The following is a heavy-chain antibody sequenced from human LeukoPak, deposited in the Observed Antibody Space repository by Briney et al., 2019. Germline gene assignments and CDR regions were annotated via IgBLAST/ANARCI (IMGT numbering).Heavy chain of an antibody. CDR3: ARGQIDLLRNYFDS. CDR2: IYTGGNT. Sequence: QPGRSLRLSCAASGFIVSHKYMAWVRQAPGKGLEWLSIIYTGGNTVSAESVKGRFSISRDDSRNTVHLQMNNLRDDDTAVYYCARGQIDLLRNYFDSWGPGTLVTVSS. V-gene: IGHV3-66*01. D-gene: IGHD3-22*01. CDR1: GFIVSHKY. J-gene: IGHJ4*02.